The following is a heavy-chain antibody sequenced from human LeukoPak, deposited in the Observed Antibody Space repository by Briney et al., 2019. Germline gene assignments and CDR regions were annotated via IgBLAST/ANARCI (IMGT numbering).Heavy chain of an antibody. Sequence: SETLSLTCTVSGGSISSSSYYWGWIRQPPGMGLEWIGSIYYSGSTYYNPCLKSRVTISVDTSKNQFSLKLSSVTTADTAVYYCARHFYDGRTWYYDSSGYYYFDYWGQGTLVTVSS. J-gene: IGHJ4*02. CDR3: ARHFYDGRTWYYDSSGYYYFDY. CDR2: IYYSGST. CDR1: GGSISSSSYY. D-gene: IGHD3-22*01. V-gene: IGHV4-39*01.